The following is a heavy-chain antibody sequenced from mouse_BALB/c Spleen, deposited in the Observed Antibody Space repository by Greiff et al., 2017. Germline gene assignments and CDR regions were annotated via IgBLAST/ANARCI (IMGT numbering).Heavy chain of an antibody. Sequence: VHVKQSGPELVKPGASVKMSCKASGYTFTSYVMHWVKQKPGQGLEWIGYINPYNDGTKYNEKFKGKATLTSDKSSSTAYMELSSLTSEDSAVYYCARDYGYDKPYFDYWGQGTTLTVSS. D-gene: IGHD2-2*01. CDR3: ARDYGYDKPYFDY. V-gene: IGHV1-14*01. CDR2: INPYNDGT. CDR1: GYTFTSYV. J-gene: IGHJ2*01.